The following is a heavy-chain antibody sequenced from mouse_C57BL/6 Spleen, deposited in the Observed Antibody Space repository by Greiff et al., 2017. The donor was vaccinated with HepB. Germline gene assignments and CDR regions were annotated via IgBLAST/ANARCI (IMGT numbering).Heavy chain of an antibody. CDR3: AREDYGISYPYAMDY. Sequence: EVKLQESGPGLVKPSQSLSLTCSVSGYSITSGYYWNWIRQSPGNKLEWMSYISYDGSNNYNPSLKNRTSITRDTSKNQFFLKLNSVTTEDTATYYCAREDYGISYPYAMDYWGQGTSVTVSS. CDR2: ISYDGSN. J-gene: IGHJ4*01. V-gene: IGHV3-6*01. CDR1: GYSITSGYY. D-gene: IGHD1-1*01.